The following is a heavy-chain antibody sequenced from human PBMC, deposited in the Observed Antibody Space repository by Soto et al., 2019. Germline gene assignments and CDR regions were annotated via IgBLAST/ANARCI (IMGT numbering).Heavy chain of an antibody. CDR1: GYTFADHY. Sequence: QVQLVQSGAEVTKPGASVKVSCKASGYTFADHYMHWVRQAPGQALEFMGCINANSGAASYAQRVQGRATITSDTSVSTVYMDLSRLTSDDTAIDYCAREVGGDRKAFDIWGQGTMVTVSS. V-gene: IGHV1-2*02. CDR3: AREVGGDRKAFDI. CDR2: INANSGAA. D-gene: IGHD2-21*01. J-gene: IGHJ3*02.